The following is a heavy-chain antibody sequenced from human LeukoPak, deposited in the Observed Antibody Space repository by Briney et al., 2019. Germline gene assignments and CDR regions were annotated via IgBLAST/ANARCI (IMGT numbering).Heavy chain of an antibody. CDR1: GFTFTSYA. J-gene: IGHJ4*02. V-gene: IGHV3-23*01. CDR2: ISGGGGST. Sequence: GGSLRLSCEASGFTFTSYAMSWVRQAPGKGLEWVSAISGGGGSTYYADSVKGRFTISRDNSKNTLYLQMNSLRAEDTAVYYCAKDTYYGSGSPYWGQGTLVTVSS. CDR3: AKDTYYGSGSPY. D-gene: IGHD3-10*01.